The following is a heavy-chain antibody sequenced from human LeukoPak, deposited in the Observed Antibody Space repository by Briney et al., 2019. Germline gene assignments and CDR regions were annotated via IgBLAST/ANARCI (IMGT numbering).Heavy chain of an antibody. V-gene: IGHV3-23*01. CDR2: INNDGGT. CDR3: AKIDSSTFPLYGFDI. Sequence: GGSLRLSCAASGFTFRSYAMSRVRQAPGRGVEGVSTINNDGGTYFADSVRGRFTISRDNSKNMLWLQMSSLRAEDTAVYYCAKIDSSTFPLYGFDIWGQGTMVTVSS. CDR1: GFTFRSYA. J-gene: IGHJ3*02. D-gene: IGHD2/OR15-2a*01.